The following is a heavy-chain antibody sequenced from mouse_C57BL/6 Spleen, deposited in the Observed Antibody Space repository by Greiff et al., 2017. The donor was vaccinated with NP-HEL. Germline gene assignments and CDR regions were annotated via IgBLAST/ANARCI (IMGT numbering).Heavy chain of an antibody. Sequence: VQLQQSGPELVKPGASVKISCKASGYTFTDYYMNWVKQSHGKSLEWIGDINPNNGGTSYNQKFKGKATLTVDKSSSTAYMELRSLTSEDSAVYYCARWGPIYYAMDYWGQGTSVTVSS. CDR1: GYTFTDYY. CDR2: INPNNGGT. J-gene: IGHJ4*01. CDR3: ARWGPIYYAMDY. V-gene: IGHV1-26*01.